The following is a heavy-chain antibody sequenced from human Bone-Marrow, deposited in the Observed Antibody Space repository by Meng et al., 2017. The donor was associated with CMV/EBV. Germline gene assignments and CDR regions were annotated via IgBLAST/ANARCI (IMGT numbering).Heavy chain of an antibody. D-gene: IGHD6-13*01. Sequence: SETLSLTCTVSGGSVSSGSYYWSWIRQPPGKGLEWIGEINHSGSTNYNPSLKSRVTISVDTSKNQFSLKLSSVTAADTAVYYCARRGVIGSSWYHYWGQGTLVTVSS. CDR3: ARRGVIGSSWYHY. CDR2: INHSGST. CDR1: GGSVSSGSYY. V-gene: IGHV4-61*01. J-gene: IGHJ4*02.